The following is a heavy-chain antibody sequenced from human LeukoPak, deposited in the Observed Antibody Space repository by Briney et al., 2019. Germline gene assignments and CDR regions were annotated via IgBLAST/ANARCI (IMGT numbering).Heavy chain of an antibody. D-gene: IGHD3-10*01. J-gene: IGHJ5*02. CDR1: GGSTSSGSYY. Sequence: SETLSLTCTVSGGSTSSGSYYWSWIRQPAGKGLEWIGRIYTSGSTNYNPSLKSRVTISVDTSKNQFSLKLSSVTAADTAVYYCARDSALGTMVRGVITSNWFDPWGQGTLVTVSS. CDR3: ARDSALGTMVRGVITSNWFDP. V-gene: IGHV4-61*02. CDR2: IYTSGST.